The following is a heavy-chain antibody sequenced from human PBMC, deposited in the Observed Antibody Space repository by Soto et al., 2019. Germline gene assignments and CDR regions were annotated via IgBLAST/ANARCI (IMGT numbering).Heavy chain of an antibody. D-gene: IGHD2-2*03. CDR3: ARALDIVVVPAAPLYGMDV. CDR1: GYTFTSYY. J-gene: IGHJ6*02. V-gene: IGHV1-46*01. CDR2: INPSGGST. Sequence: ASVKVSCKASGYTFTSYYMHWVRQAPGQGLEWMGIINPSGGSTSYAQKFQGGVTMTRDTSTSTVYMELSSLRSEDTAVYYCARALDIVVVPAAPLYGMDVWGQGTTVTVSS.